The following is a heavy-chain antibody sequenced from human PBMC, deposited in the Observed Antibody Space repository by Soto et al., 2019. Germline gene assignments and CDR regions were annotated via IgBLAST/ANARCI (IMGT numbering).Heavy chain of an antibody. Sequence: QVQLQQWGAGLLKPSETLSFTCAVYGGSFSGYYWSWIRQPPGKGLEWIGEINHSGSTNYNPSLKSRVTISVDTSKNQFSLKLSSVTAADTAVYYCARGVGTAMARRYFDLWGRGTLVTVSS. V-gene: IGHV4-34*01. J-gene: IGHJ2*01. CDR3: ARGVGTAMARRYFDL. CDR1: GGSFSGYY. D-gene: IGHD5-18*01. CDR2: INHSGST.